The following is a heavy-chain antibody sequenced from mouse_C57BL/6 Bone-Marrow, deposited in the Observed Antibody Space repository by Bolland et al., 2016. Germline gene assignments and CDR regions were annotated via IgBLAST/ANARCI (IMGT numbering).Heavy chain of an antibody. V-gene: IGHV1-26*01. Sequence: IGDINPNNGGTSYNQKFKGKATLTVGKSSSTAYMELRSLTSEDSAVYYCARINWYFDVWGTG. CDR3: ARINWYFDV. J-gene: IGHJ1*03. CDR2: INPNNGGT.